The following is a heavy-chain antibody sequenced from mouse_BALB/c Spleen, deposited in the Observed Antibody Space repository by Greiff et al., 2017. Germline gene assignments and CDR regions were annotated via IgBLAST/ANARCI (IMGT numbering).Heavy chain of an antibody. Sequence: QVQLQQPGAELVKPGASVKLSCKASGYTFTSYWMHWVKQRPGQGLDWIGEIDPSDSYTNYNQKFKGKATLTVDKSSSTAYMQLSSLTSEDSAVYYCARPSFMDYWGQGTSVTVSS. CDR2: IDPSDSYT. J-gene: IGHJ4*01. V-gene: IGHV1-69*02. CDR3: ARPSFMDY. CDR1: GYTFTSYW.